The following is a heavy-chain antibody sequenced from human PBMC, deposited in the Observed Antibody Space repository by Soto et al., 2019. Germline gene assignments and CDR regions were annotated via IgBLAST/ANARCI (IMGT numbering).Heavy chain of an antibody. CDR1: GYTFTSYG. CDR3: ARTASGEGYSSSWYPFYYYYYGMDV. V-gene: IGHV1-18*01. J-gene: IGHJ6*02. Sequence: ASVKVSCKASGYTFTSYGISWVRQAPGQGIEWMGWISAYNGNTNYAQKLQGRVTMTTDTSTSTAYMELRSLRSDDTAVYYCARTASGEGYSSSWYPFYYYYYGMDVWGQGTTVTVS. D-gene: IGHD6-13*01. CDR2: ISAYNGNT.